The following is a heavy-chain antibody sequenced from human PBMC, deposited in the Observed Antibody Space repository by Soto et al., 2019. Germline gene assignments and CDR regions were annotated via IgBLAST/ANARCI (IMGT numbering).Heavy chain of an antibody. J-gene: IGHJ6*03. D-gene: IGHD3-3*01. Sequence: PSETLSLTCIVSVGSISSDYWSWIRQPPGKGREWIGHVYYSGSTNYNPSLKSRVTLSVDTSKNQFSLKLSSVPAADTAVYYSARLYYDFRSGYVQDYYYMDVWGKGTTVTVSS. CDR3: ARLYYDFRSGYVQDYYYMDV. CDR2: VYYSGST. CDR1: VGSISSDY. V-gene: IGHV4-59*01.